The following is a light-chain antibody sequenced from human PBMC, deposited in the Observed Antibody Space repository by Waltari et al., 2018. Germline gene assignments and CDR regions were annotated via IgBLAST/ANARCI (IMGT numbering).Light chain of an antibody. CDR1: SSDIGVGYD. CDR2: GNN. V-gene: IGLV1-40*01. J-gene: IGLJ1*01. Sequence: QSVLTQAPSVSAGPGPRATVPGTASSSDIGVGYDAHGYQQLPGTAPKLLIYGNNKRPSGVPDRFSGSKSGTSASLAITGLQAEDEADYYCQSYDSSLSSYVFGTGTKVTVL. CDR3: QSYDSSLSSYV.